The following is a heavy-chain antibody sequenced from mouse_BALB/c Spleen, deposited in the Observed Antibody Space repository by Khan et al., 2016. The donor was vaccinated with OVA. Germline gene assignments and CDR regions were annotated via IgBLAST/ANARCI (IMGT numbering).Heavy chain of an antibody. D-gene: IGHD2-3*01. V-gene: IGHV2-2*02. J-gene: IGHJ3*01. Sequence: QVQLKESGPGLIQPSQSLSITCTVSGFSLTSSGVHWVRQSPGKGLEWLGVIWSGGSTDYDAAFISRLTISKDNSKSQVFFKMNSLQANDTAIYYCASLYDFGDGFAYWGQGTLVTVSA. CDR1: GFSLTSSG. CDR2: IWSGGST. CDR3: ASLYDFGDGFAY.